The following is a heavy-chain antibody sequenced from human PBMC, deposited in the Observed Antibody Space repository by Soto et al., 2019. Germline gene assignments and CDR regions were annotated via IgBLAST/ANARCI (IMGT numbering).Heavy chain of an antibody. CDR3: PRDPSSNSDWINAYAV. CDR2: TYYRSKWYT. CDR1: GDSVSGNSAG. D-gene: IGHD2-21*02. J-gene: IGHJ3*01. Sequence: SQTLSLTCAISGDSVSGNSAGWNWIRQSPSRGLEWLGRTYYRSKWYTEYALFVESQITINPDTSKNQVSLQLDSVTAEDTAIYYCPRDPSSNSDWINAYAVWGQGTMVTVSS. V-gene: IGHV6-1*01.